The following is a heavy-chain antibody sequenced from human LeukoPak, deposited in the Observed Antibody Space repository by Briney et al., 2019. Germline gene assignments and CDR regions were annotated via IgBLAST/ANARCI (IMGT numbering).Heavy chain of an antibody. CDR2: ISVYNGNT. J-gene: IGHJ4*02. V-gene: IGHV1-18*01. Sequence: ASVKVSCKASSYIFTNYGISWVRQAPGQGLEWMGWISVYNGNTNYAQKFQGRVTITTDESTSTAYMELSSLRSEDTAVYYCATQRFDYWGQGTLVTVSS. D-gene: IGHD2-2*01. CDR3: ATQRFDY. CDR1: SYIFTNYG.